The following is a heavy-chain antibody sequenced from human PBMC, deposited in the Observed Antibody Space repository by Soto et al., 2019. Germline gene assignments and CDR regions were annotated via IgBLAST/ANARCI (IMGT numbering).Heavy chain of an antibody. CDR3: ATEGFSGSYFGH. D-gene: IGHD1-26*01. Sequence: SVKVSCKASGGNLSNDVISWVRQATGQGLEWMGGIIPISGTAELLQKFQGRVTSTANESTSRAYREVSSLRSEDTAVYYCATEGFSGSYFGHWGQGALVAVSS. CDR2: IIPISGTA. V-gene: IGHV1-69*13. CDR1: GGNLSNDV. J-gene: IGHJ4*02.